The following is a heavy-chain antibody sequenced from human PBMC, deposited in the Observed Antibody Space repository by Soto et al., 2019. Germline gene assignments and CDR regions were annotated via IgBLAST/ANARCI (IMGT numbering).Heavy chain of an antibody. CDR1: GGSITTGGRY. J-gene: IGHJ3*02. D-gene: IGHD1-1*01. V-gene: IGHV4-31*02. Sequence: QVRLQEWGPGLVKPSQTLSFKGSVSGGSITTGGRYWSWIRHLPGKGLAWIGDIYYSGNTYYNASLKSRVTISVEAAKNQFALKLSSVTAAATAVYYCARALVFTGGDGFDIWGQGRLVTVSS. CDR2: IYYSGNT. CDR3: ARALVFTGGDGFDI.